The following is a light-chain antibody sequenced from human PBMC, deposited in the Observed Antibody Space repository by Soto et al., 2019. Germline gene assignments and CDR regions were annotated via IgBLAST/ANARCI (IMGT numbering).Light chain of an antibody. Sequence: QSVLTQPPSVTAAPGQEVTISCSGSSSNIAANSVSWYQHLPGTAPKLLIYDTDRRPSGIPARFSGSKSGTSATLGITGLQTGDEADYYCGAWETSLSVYVFGSGTKV. CDR3: GAWETSLSVYV. CDR1: SSNIAANS. V-gene: IGLV1-51*01. J-gene: IGLJ1*01. CDR2: DTD.